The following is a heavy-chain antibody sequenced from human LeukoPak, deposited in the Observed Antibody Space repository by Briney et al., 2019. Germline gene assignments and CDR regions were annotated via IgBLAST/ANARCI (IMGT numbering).Heavy chain of an antibody. CDR3: ARPQGKGRDAFDV. J-gene: IGHJ3*01. V-gene: IGHV4-4*07. CDR2: IYSSGYT. Sequence: PSDTLSLSCTVSDDSLNQYLWVWIPHPAGKQLEWIGHIYSSGYTNYNPSLQRRVSMSLETSTNKFFLNMSSVSAADTAVYYCARPQGKGRDAFDVWGLGTMVTVSS. CDR1: DDSLNQYL.